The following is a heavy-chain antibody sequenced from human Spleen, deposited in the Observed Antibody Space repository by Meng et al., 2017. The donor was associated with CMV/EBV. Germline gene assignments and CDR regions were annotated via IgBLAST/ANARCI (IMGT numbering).Heavy chain of an antibody. D-gene: IGHD3-10*01. CDR1: GFTFSSYE. V-gene: IGHV3-48*03. J-gene: IGHJ5*02. CDR3: ARSPGGYYYNWFDP. CDR2: ISSSGSTI. Sequence: GESLKISCAASGFTFSSYEMNWVRQAPGKGLEWVSYISSSGSTIYYADSVKGRFTISRDNAKNSLYLQMNSLRAEDTALYHCARSPGGYYYNWFDPWGQGTLVTVSS.